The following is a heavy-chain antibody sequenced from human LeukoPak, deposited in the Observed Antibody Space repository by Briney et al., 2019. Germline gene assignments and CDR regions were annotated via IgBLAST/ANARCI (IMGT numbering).Heavy chain of an antibody. CDR2: IYTSGST. J-gene: IGHJ5*02. D-gene: IGHD3-16*02. CDR3: ARDRDNYYDYVWGSYRNNWFDP. V-gene: IGHV4-61*02. CDR1: GGSISSSSYY. Sequence: SETLSLTCTVSGGSISSSSYYWSWIRQPAGKGLEWIGRIYTSGSTNYNPSLKSRVTMSVDTSKNQFSLKLSSVTAADTAVYYCARDRDNYYDYVWGSYRNNWFDPWGQGTLVTVSS.